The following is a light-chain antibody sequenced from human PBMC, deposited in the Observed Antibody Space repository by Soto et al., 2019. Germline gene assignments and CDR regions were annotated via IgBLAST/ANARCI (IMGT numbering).Light chain of an antibody. CDR2: GAS. CDR3: QHCDSSRLT. Sequence: EIVLTQSPGTLSLSPGERATLSCRASQSVSSGYLAWYQQKRGQAPRLLIYGASSRATGIPDRFSGSASGTGFTLTISRQEPGDFAVYFCQHCDSSRLTFGGGTKVEIK. J-gene: IGKJ4*01. CDR1: QSVSSGY. V-gene: IGKV3-20*01.